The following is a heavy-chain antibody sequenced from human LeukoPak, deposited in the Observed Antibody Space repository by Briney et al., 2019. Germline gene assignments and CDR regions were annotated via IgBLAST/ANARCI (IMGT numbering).Heavy chain of an antibody. V-gene: IGHV3-21*01. CDR1: GFTFSDYS. Sequence: EGSLRLSCAASGFTFSDYSFNWVRQAPGKGLEWVSSISSTSTYIFYADSVKGRFTISRDNAKNSVDLQMNSLRAEDTAVYYCARWSLYDGPAKKNPGFDYWGQGTLVTVSS. CDR2: ISSTSTYI. J-gene: IGHJ4*02. D-gene: IGHD3-16*01. CDR3: ARWSLYDGPAKKNPGFDY.